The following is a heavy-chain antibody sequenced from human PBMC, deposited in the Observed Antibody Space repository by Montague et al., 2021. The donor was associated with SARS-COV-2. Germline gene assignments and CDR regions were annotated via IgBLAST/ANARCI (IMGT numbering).Heavy chain of an antibody. V-gene: IGHV4-39*01. CDR2: IYYSGST. CDR1: GGSIRSSSYY. D-gene: IGHD2-15*01. Sequence: SETLSLTCTVSGGSIRSSSYYWGWIRQPPGKGLEWIGSIYYSGSTYYNPSLKSRVTISVDTSKNEFSLKLNSVTAADTAVYYCARHRFSIFVGSRFDSWGQGTLVTVSS. J-gene: IGHJ4*02. CDR3: ARHRFSIFVGSRFDS.